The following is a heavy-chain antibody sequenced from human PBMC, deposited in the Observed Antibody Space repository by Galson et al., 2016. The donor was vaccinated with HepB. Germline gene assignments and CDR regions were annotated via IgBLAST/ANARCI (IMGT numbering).Heavy chain of an antibody. J-gene: IGHJ2*01. V-gene: IGHV3-9*01. CDR3: AKEHAGSRGWYFDL. CDR1: GFSFEDHG. CDR2: INWNSRSL. Sequence: SLRLSCAASGFSFEDHGMHWVRQAPGKGLEWVSSINWNSRSLDYADSVRGRFTISRDNAKNSLFLQMSSLKLEDAALYYCAKEHAGSRGWYFDLWGRGTLVTVSS. D-gene: IGHD1-26*01.